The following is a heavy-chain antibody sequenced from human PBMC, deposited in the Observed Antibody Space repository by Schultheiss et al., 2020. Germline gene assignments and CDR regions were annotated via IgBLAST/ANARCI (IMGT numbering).Heavy chain of an antibody. CDR3: ARVGVKAFDI. Sequence: ASVKVSCKASGYTFTTYGINWVRQGTGQGLEWMGWMNPKSGNTGYAQKFQGRVTMTRDTSITTAYMELSSLRSDDTAVYYCARVGVKAFDIWGQGTMVTVSS. V-gene: IGHV1-8*02. D-gene: IGHD3-3*01. J-gene: IGHJ3*02. CDR2: MNPKSGNT. CDR1: GYTFTTYG.